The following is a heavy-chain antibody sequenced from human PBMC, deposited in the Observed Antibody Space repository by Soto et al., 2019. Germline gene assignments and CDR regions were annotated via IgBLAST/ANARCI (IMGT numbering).Heavy chain of an antibody. CDR1: GFRFSEHA. D-gene: IGHD3-3*01. V-gene: IGHV3-49*04. CDR3: SRVSFVYYGP. Sequence: GGSLRLSCNCSGFRFSEHAMTWVRQAPGKWLEWVGFIRNTPYGGTTDYAASVRGRFTISRDDSASIAYLQMNSLKTEDSGLYYCSRVSFVYYGPWGPGXLVTVYS. CDR2: IRNTPYGGTT. J-gene: IGHJ5*02.